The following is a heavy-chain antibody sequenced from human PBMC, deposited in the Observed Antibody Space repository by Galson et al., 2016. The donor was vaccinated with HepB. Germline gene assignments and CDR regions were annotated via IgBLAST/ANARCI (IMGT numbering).Heavy chain of an antibody. CDR2: TSYDGSNK. CDR3: AGVHNRDILTGFDD. CDR1: GFIFSDYG. D-gene: IGHD3-9*01. Sequence: SLRLSCAGSGFIFSDYGMHWVRQAPGKGLEWLAFTSYDGSNKYYADSVKGRFTVSRDNSKNTLFLQMDRLRPEDTGVYSCAGVHNRDILTGFDDWGQGTLVIVSS. V-gene: IGHV3-30*04. J-gene: IGHJ4*02.